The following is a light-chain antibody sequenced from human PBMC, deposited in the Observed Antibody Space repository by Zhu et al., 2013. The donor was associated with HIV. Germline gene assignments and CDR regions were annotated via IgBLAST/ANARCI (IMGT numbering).Light chain of an antibody. CDR3: QQYGSSPPYT. J-gene: IGKJ2*01. CDR2: GAS. V-gene: IGKV3-20*01. Sequence: EIVLTQSPVTLSLSPGERATLSCSTSQSVSSSLAWYQQRPGQAPRLLIYGASSRATGIPDRFSGSGSGTDFTLTISRLEPEDFAVYYCQQYGSSPPYTFGQGDPSWRSN. CDR1: QSVSSS.